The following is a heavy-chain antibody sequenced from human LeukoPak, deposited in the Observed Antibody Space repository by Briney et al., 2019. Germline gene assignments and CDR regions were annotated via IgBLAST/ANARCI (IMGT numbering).Heavy chain of an antibody. CDR2: IYSSGST. CDR3: VRVRNWPDP. V-gene: IGHV4-4*07. CDR1: GRSISSYY. J-gene: IGHJ5*02. Sequence: KPSETLSLTCTVSGRSISSYYWGWIRQPAGKGLEWIGRIYSSGSTNYNPSLKSRVTMSIDTSKNQFSLKLNSVTAADPAVYYCVRVRNWPDPSAHGTLVTASP. D-gene: IGHD3-10*01.